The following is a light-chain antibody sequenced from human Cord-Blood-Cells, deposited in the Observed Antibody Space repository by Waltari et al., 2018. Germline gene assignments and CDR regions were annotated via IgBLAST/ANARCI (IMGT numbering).Light chain of an antibody. CDR1: SSDVGGYNY. CDR2: DVT. CDR3: SSYTSSSTWV. V-gene: IGLV2-14*01. Sequence: QSALTQPASVSGSPGQSITISCTGTSSDVGGYNYVSWYQQHPGKAPKLMIYDVTKRPSGVSNRFSDSKSGNTASLTISGLQAEDEADYYCSSYTSSSTWVFGGGTKLTVL. J-gene: IGLJ3*02.